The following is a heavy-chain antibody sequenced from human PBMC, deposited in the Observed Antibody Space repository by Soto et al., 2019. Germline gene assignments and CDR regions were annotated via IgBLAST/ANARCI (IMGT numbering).Heavy chain of an antibody. Sequence: EVQLVESGGQLMQRGGSLTLSCAASGFTVGTSAMSWVRQVPGKGLGWVAGVHSASNTYYADSVKGRFTSSRDTSQNTLYLRLTSLRVDDTAVYYCVRENGNSNAYYFDSWGQGTLVTVSS. V-gene: IGHV3-53*01. D-gene: IGHD2-8*01. CDR1: GFTVGTSA. CDR2: VHSASNT. J-gene: IGHJ4*02. CDR3: VRENGNSNAYYFDS.